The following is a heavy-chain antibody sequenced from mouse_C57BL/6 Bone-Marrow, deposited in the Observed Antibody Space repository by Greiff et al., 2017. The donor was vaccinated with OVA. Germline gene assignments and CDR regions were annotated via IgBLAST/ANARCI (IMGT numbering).Heavy chain of an antibody. CDR2: ISDGGSYT. Sequence: EVQGLESGGGLVKPGGSLKLSCAASGFTFSSYAMSWVRQTPEQRLEWVATISDGGSYTYYPDNVKGRFTISRDNAKNTPYLQMSHLKSEDTAMYYCARDEMGRYDRFDYWGQGTTLTVSS. V-gene: IGHV5-4*01. CDR1: GFTFSSYA. CDR3: ARDEMGRYDRFDY. D-gene: IGHD2-3*01. J-gene: IGHJ2*01.